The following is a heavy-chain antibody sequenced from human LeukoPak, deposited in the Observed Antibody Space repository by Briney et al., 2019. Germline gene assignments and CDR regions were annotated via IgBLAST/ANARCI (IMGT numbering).Heavy chain of an antibody. CDR3: AKQEVYYDSSGYYYRHFQH. CDR2: ISYDGSNK. D-gene: IGHD3-22*01. J-gene: IGHJ1*01. V-gene: IGHV3-30*18. CDR1: GFTFSSYG. Sequence: GGSLRLSCAASGFTFSSYGMYWVRQAPGKGLEWVAVISYDGSNKYYADSVKGRFTISRDNSKNTLYLQMNSLRAEDTAVYYCAKQEVYYDSSGYYYRHFQHWGQGTLVTVSS.